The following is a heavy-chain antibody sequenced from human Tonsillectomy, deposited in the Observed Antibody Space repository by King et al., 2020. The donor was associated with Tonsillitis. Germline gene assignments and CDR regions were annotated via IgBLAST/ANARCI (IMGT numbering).Heavy chain of an antibody. CDR3: AKDRGPLYCSGGSCYSGRTFYYFDY. V-gene: IGHV3-23*04. J-gene: IGHJ4*02. Sequence: VQLVESGGGLVQPGGSLRLSCAASGFTFSSYVMSWVRQAPGKGLEWVSAISGSGASTYYADSVKGRFTISRDNSKNTLYLQMKSLRAEDTAVYYCAKDRGPLYCSGGSCYSGRTFYYFDYWGQGTLVTVSS. D-gene: IGHD2-15*01. CDR2: ISGSGAST. CDR1: GFTFSSYV.